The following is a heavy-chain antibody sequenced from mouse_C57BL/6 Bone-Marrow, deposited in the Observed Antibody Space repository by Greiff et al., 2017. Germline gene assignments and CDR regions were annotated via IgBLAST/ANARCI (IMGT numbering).Heavy chain of an antibody. CDR2: IWRGGST. D-gene: IGHD4-1*01. V-gene: IGHV2-5*01. CDR3: AKKDDWDGISFAY. CDR1: GFSLTSYG. J-gene: IGHJ3*01. Sequence: VQLVESGPGLVQPSQSLSITCTVSGFSLTSYGVHWVRQSPGTGLEWLGVIWRGGSTDYNAAFMSRLSITKDNSKSQVFFKMNSLQADDTAIYYCAKKDDWDGISFAYWGQGTLVTVSA.